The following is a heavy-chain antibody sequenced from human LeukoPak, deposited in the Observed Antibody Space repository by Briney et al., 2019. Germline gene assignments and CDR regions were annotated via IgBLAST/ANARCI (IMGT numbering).Heavy chain of an antibody. CDR3: AKGSSGWILNWFDP. D-gene: IGHD6-19*01. J-gene: IGHJ5*02. CDR2: ISGSGGST. Sequence: GGSLRLSCAASGFTFSSYAMSWVRQAPGKGLEWVSAISGSGGSTYYADSVKGRFTISRDNSKNALYLQMNSLRAEDTAVYYCAKGSSGWILNWFDPWGQGTLVTVSS. CDR1: GFTFSSYA. V-gene: IGHV3-23*01.